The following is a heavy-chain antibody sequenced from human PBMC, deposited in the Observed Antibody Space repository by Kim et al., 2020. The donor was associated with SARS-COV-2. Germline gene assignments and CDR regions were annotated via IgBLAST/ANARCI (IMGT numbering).Heavy chain of an antibody. Sequence: GGSLRLSCAASGFTFSSYSMNWVRQAPGKGLEWVSSISSSSSYIYYADSVKGRFTISRDNAKNSLYLQMNSLRAEDTAVYYCARLISSGWYDAFDIWGQGTMVTVSS. D-gene: IGHD6-19*01. J-gene: IGHJ3*02. CDR2: ISSSSSYI. CDR1: GFTFSSYS. V-gene: IGHV3-21*01. CDR3: ARLISSGWYDAFDI.